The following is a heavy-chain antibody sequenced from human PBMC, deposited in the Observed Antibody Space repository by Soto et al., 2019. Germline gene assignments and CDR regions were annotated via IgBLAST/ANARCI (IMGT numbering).Heavy chain of an antibody. CDR3: ARDRPGIIPAAIRGIDY. J-gene: IGHJ4*02. CDR1: GGSFSGYY. CDR2: INHSGST. V-gene: IGHV4-34*01. Sequence: ETLSLTCAVYGGSFSGYYWSWIRQPPGKGLEWIGEINHSGSTNYNPSLKSRVTISVDTSKNQFSLKLSSVTAADTAVYYCARDRPGIIPAAIRGIDYWGQGTLVTVSS. D-gene: IGHD2-2*02.